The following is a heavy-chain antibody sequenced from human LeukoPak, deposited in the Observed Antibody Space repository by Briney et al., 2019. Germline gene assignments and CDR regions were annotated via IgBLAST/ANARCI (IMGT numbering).Heavy chain of an antibody. J-gene: IGHJ4*02. CDR1: GFTFHTYW. Sequence: PGGSLRLSCAASGFTFHTYWMTWVRQAPGKGLEWVANIKEDGSDKYYADSVRGRFAISRDNAKNSLYLQMNTLTVADTAIYYCARDHVSGYYAYWGQETLVTVSS. D-gene: IGHD5/OR15-5a*01. CDR3: ARDHVSGYYAY. CDR2: IKEDGSDK. V-gene: IGHV3-7*01.